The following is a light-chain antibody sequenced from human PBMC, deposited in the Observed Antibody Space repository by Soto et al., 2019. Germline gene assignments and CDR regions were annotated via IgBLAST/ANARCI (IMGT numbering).Light chain of an antibody. CDR3: QQYGTSPLT. J-gene: IGKJ4*01. CDR2: GAS. V-gene: IGKV3-20*01. Sequence: EIVLTQSPGTLCLSPGERATLSCRASQSVSNSYLAWYQQKPGQAPSLLIYGASNRATAMPDRFSGSGSGTDFTLSINRLEPEDFAVCYCQQYGTSPLTFGGGTKVDI. CDR1: QSVSNSY.